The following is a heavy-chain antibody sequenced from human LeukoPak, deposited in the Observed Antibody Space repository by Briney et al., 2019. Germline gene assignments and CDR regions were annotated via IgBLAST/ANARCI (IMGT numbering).Heavy chain of an antibody. CDR3: AKTGSTVTTLNWFDP. Sequence: GGSLRLSCAASGFTFSSNGMSWVRQAPGKGLEWVSGISVSGGITFYADSVKGRFTISRDNSKNTLYLQMNSLRGEDTAVYYCAKTGSTVTTLNWFDPWGQGALVTVSS. J-gene: IGHJ5*02. D-gene: IGHD4-17*01. CDR2: ISVSGGIT. CDR1: GFTFSSNG. V-gene: IGHV3-23*01.